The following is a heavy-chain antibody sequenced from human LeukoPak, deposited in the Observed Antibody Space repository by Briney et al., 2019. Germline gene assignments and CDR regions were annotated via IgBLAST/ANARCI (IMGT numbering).Heavy chain of an antibody. CDR3: ATIDY. Sequence: QPGRSLRLSCAASGFTFSSYAMHWVRQAPGKGLEWVAVISYDGSNKYYADSVKGRFTISRDNSKNTLYLQMNSLRAEDTAVYYCATIDYWGQGTLVTVSS. CDR1: GFTFSSYA. V-gene: IGHV3-30*14. J-gene: IGHJ4*02. CDR2: ISYDGSNK.